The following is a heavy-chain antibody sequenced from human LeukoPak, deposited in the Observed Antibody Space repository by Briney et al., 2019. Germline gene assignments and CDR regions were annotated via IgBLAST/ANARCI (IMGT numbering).Heavy chain of an antibody. CDR2: INPNSGGT. CDR3: ARVPRRIAAAGTGDY. Sequence: ASVKVSCKASGYTFTGYYMHWVRQAPGQGLEWMGWINPNSGGTNYAQKFQGRVTMTRDTSISAAYMELSRLRSDDTAVNYCARVPRRIAAAGTGDYWGQGTLVTVSS. CDR1: GYTFTGYY. D-gene: IGHD6-13*01. J-gene: IGHJ4*02. V-gene: IGHV1-2*02.